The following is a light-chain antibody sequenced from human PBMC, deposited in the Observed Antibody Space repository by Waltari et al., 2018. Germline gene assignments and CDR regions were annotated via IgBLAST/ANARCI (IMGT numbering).Light chain of an antibody. J-gene: IGLJ3*02. V-gene: IGLV1-40*01. Sequence: QSVLTQPPSVSGAPGQRVTISCTGSGSNIGAGFDVHWYQQRPGTAPKLPVYGYQRGASGGPDRFVASKSGTSASLAITGLQAEDEADYYCQSYDSSLTGSWVFGGGTKLTVL. CDR1: GSNIGAGFD. CDR3: QSYDSSLTGSWV. CDR2: GYQ.